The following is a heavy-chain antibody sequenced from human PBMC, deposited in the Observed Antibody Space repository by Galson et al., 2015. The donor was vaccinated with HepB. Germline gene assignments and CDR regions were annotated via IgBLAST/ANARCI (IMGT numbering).Heavy chain of an antibody. Sequence: SLRLSCAASGFTFSSYAMSWVRQAPGKGLEWVSAISGSGGSTYYADSVKGRFTISRDNSKNTLYLQMNSLRAEDTAVYYCAKSYATYYYDSSGPRPQYNWVDPWGQGTLVTVSS. CDR1: GFTFSSYA. V-gene: IGHV3-23*01. J-gene: IGHJ5*02. CDR3: AKSYATYYYDSSGPRPQYNWVDP. D-gene: IGHD3-22*01. CDR2: ISGSGGST.